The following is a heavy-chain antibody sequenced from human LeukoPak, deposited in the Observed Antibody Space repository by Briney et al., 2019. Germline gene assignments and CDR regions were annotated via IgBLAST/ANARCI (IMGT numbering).Heavy chain of an antibody. D-gene: IGHD3-22*01. CDR3: AKVLQDSSGYYYVWDFDY. CDR2: ISGSGGST. J-gene: IGHJ4*02. V-gene: IGHV3-23*01. CDR1: GFTFSSYG. Sequence: GGSLRLSCAASGFTFSSYGMSWVRQAPGKGLEWVSAISGSGGSTYYADSVKGRFTISRDNSKNTLYLQMNSLRAEDTAVYYCAKVLQDSSGYYYVWDFDYWGQGTLVTVSS.